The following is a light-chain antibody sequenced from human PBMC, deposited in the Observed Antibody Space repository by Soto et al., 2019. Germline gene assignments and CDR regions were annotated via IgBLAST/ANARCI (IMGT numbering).Light chain of an antibody. J-gene: IGKJ1*01. CDR2: DVS. CDR1: QSVSSNY. Sequence: EIVLTQSPGTLSLSPGERATLSCRASQSVSSNYLAWYQQKPGQAPRLLIYDVSSRATGVPDRFRGSGSGTDFALPVSRLATEDSAVYYFERGGNSKAFGQGTKVELK. V-gene: IGKV3-20*01. CDR3: ERGGNSKA.